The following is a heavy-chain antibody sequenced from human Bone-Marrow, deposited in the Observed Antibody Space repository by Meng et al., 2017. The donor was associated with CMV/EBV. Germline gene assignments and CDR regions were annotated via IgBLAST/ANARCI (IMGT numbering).Heavy chain of an antibody. D-gene: IGHD3-10*01. V-gene: IGHV3-53*01. CDR1: GLTVSGNY. CDR3: AGGGSGGYGYY. J-gene: IGHJ4*02. Sequence: GQWGESGGGLCQPWGSLGLSGSVSGLTVSGNYMRWVRQAPGKGLEWVSVMYSGGTTYYVDSVKGRFTISRDNSKNTLYLQMNSLRAEDSAVYYCAGGGSGGYGYYWGQGTLVTGSS. CDR2: MYSGGTT.